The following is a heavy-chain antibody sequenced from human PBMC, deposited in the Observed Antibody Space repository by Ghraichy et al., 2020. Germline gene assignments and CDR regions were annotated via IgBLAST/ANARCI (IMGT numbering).Heavy chain of an antibody. D-gene: IGHD5-24*01. Sequence: SETLSLTCAVYGGSFSGYYWSWIRQPPGKGLEWIGEINHSGSTNYNPSLKSRVTISVDTSKNQFSLKLSSVTAADTAVYYCARESEMATITTFDYWGQGTLVTVSS. V-gene: IGHV4-34*01. J-gene: IGHJ4*02. CDR2: INHSGST. CDR3: ARESEMATITTFDY. CDR1: GGSFSGYY.